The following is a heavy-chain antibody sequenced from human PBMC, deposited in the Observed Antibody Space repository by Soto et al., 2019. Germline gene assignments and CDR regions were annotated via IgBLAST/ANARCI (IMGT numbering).Heavy chain of an antibody. V-gene: IGHV4-34*01. D-gene: IGHD3-22*01. CDR2: INHSGST. CDR3: AREVRRSITMRVGPRSGMDV. J-gene: IGHJ6*01. CDR1: GGSFSGYY. Sequence: QVQLQQWGAGLLKPSETLSLTCAVYGGSFSGYYWSWIRQPPGKGLEWIGEINHSGSTNYNPSLKSLVTISVDTSKNQFSLKLSSVTAAHTAVYYCAREVRRSITMRVGPRSGMDVWRQGTKVTVSS.